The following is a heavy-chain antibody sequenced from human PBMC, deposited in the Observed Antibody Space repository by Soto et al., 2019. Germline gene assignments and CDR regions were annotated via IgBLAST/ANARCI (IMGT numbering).Heavy chain of an antibody. Sequence: QVQLQESGPGLVKPSQTLSLTCTISGGSISSGGYYWSWIRQHPERGLEWIGYIHNTGATYYNPTLKSHVSTSADSSKTQYFLTVYSVTAADTGVYYCAREGAGSYWFDPWGQGILVSVSS. CDR2: IHNTGAT. V-gene: IGHV4-31*01. CDR3: AREGAGSYWFDP. D-gene: IGHD3-10*01. J-gene: IGHJ5*02. CDR1: GGSISSGGYY.